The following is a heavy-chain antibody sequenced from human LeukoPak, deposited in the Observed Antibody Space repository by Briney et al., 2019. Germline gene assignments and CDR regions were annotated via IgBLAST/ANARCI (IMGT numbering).Heavy chain of an antibody. D-gene: IGHD3-16*01. CDR3: ARGLNLDY. CDR2: IYYSGRT. Sequence: NPSETLSLTCSVSGGSISSYYWSWIRQPPGKGLEWIGYIYYSGRTSYNPSLKSRVTISVDTSKNQFSLRLSSVTAADTAVYYCARGLNLDYWGQGTLVTVSS. CDR1: GGSISSYY. J-gene: IGHJ4*02. V-gene: IGHV4-59*08.